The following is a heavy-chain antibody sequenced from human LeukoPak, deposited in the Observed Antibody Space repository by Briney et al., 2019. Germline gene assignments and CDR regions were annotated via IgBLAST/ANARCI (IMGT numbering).Heavy chain of an antibody. V-gene: IGHV1-24*01. CDR3: ATPKRITMIVDAFDI. Sequence: ASVKVSCKVSGYTLTELSMHWVRQAPGKGLEWMGGFDPEDGETIYAQKFQGRVTMTEDTSTDTAYMELSSLRSEDTAVYYCATPKRITMIVDAFDIWGQRTMVTVSS. CDR1: GYTLTELS. D-gene: IGHD3-22*01. J-gene: IGHJ3*02. CDR2: FDPEDGET.